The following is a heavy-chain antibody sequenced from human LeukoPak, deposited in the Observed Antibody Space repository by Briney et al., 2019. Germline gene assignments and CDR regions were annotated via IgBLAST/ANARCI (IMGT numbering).Heavy chain of an antibody. D-gene: IGHD1-26*01. J-gene: IGHJ4*02. CDR1: GFTFSSFG. Sequence: GGSLRLSCATSGFTFSSFGIHWVRQAPGKGLEWVACMSYHGSNKFYADSVKGRFTISRDNSRNTLSLLMSSLRPEDTALYYCVRDKSNSGSYLDFWGQGTLDTVSS. CDR3: VRDKSNSGSYLDF. V-gene: IGHV3-30*15. CDR2: MSYHGSNK.